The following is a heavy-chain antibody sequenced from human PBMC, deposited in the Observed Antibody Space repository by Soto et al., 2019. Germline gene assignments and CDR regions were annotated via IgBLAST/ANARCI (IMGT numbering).Heavy chain of an antibody. V-gene: IGHV3-21*01. CDR3: ARDIDYYDSSGYYRDY. J-gene: IGHJ4*02. CDR2: ISSSSSYI. CDR1: GFTFSSYS. D-gene: IGHD3-22*01. Sequence: EVQLVESGGGLVKPGGSQRLSCAASGFTFSSYSMNWVRQAPGKGLEWVSSISSSSSYIYYADSVKGRFTISRDNAKNSLYLQMNSLRAEDTAVYYCARDIDYYDSSGYYRDYWGQGTLVTVSS.